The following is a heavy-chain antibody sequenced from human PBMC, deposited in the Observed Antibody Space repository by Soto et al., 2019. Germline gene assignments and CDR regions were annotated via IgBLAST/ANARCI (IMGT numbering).Heavy chain of an antibody. Sequence: PSETLCLTCTVSRGYIRGYDWTWIRQHPGKGLEWIGYISYSGSTNYNPSLKSRVTISVDTSKNRFSLKLSSVTAVDTAVYYCARHRASLGSTDAFDVRGQGTMVTVSS. CDR1: RGYIRGYD. CDR3: ARHRASLGSTDAFDV. V-gene: IGHV4-59*08. D-gene: IGHD2-15*01. J-gene: IGHJ3*01. CDR2: ISYSGST.